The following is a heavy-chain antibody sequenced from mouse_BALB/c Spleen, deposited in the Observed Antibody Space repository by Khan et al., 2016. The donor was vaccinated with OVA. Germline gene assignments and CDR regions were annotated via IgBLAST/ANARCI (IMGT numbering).Heavy chain of an antibody. J-gene: IGHJ2*01. V-gene: IGHV6-6*02. CDR2: IRLKSDDYGT. Sequence: EVKVEESGGGLVQPGGSMKLSCVASGFTFSNYWMNWVRQSPEKGLEWVAEIRLKSDDYGTHYAESVKGRFTISRDDSKSSVYLQMNNLRAEDTGMYYCWILLWGQGTTLTVSS. CDR3: WILL. CDR1: GFTFSNYW.